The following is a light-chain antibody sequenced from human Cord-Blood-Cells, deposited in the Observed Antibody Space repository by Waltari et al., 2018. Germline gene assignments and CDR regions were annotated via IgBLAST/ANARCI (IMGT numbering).Light chain of an antibody. CDR2: EVS. J-gene: IGLJ3*02. V-gene: IGLV2-14*01. CDR1: SSDVGGYNH. CDR3: SSYTSSSTWV. Sequence: QSALTQPASVSGSPGPSITISCTGTSSDVGGYNHVPWYQQHPGKAPKLMIYEVSNRPSGVSNRFSGSKAGNTASLTISGLQAEDEADYYCSSYTSSSTWVFGGGTKLTVL.